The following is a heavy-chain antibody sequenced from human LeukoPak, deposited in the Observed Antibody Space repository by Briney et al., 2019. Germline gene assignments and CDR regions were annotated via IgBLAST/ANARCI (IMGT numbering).Heavy chain of an antibody. CDR1: GGSFSGYY. D-gene: IGHD6-13*01. CDR2: INHSGST. V-gene: IGHV4-34*01. J-gene: IGHJ4*02. Sequence: SETLSLTCAVYGGSFSGYYWSWIRQPPGKGLEWIGEINHSGSTNYNPSLKSRVTISVDTSKNQFSLKLSSVTAADTAVYYCARSIAQQLVNWGQGTLVTVSS. CDR3: ARSIAQQLVN.